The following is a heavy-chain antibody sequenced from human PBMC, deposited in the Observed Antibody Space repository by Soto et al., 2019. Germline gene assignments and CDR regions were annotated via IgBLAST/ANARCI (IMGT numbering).Heavy chain of an antibody. CDR3: ARNPAPGSRHYYSSD. CDR1: GFTFSHYG. D-gene: IGHD3-10*01. Sequence: PGGFLRLSCAASGFTFSHYGMHWVRQAPGKGLEWVSVIWYDGSNKYYADSVKGRFSISRDNSKNTLYLQMNSLRAEDTAVYYCARNPAPGSRHYYSSDWGQGTLVTVSS. CDR2: IWYDGSNK. J-gene: IGHJ4*02. V-gene: IGHV3-33*01.